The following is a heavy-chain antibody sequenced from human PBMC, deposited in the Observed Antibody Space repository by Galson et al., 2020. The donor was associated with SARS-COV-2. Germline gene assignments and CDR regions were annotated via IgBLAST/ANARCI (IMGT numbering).Heavy chain of an antibody. CDR3: SATRAY. D-gene: IGHD1-26*01. V-gene: IGHV3-74*01. CDR1: GFTFSSYW. J-gene: IGHJ4*01. CDR2: INSNGSST. Sequence: GGSLRLSCAASGFTFSSYWMHWVRQTPGKGLVWFSRINSNGSSTSYADSVKGRFTISRDNAKNTLYLQMNSLRADDTAVYYCSATRAYWGQGTLVTVSS.